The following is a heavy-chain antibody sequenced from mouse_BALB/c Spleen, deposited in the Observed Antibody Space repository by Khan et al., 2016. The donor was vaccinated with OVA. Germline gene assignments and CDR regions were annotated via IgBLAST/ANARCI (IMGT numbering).Heavy chain of an antibody. CDR1: GFTFSNYA. CDR2: ISSGDST. CDR3: ARDYWFAY. Sequence: EVELVESGGGLVKPGGSLKLSCAASGFTFSNYAMSWVRQSPEKRLEWVASISSGDSTYYPDSVKGRFTISRDNARNILYLQMSSLRSEDTAMYXCARDYWFAYWGQGTLVTVSA. J-gene: IGHJ3*01. V-gene: IGHV5-6-5*01.